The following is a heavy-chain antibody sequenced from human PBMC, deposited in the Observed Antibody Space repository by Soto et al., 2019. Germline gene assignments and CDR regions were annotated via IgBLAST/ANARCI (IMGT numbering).Heavy chain of an antibody. Sequence: ESVGGVVQPGRSLRLSCAASGFTFSSYAMHWVRQAPGKGLEWVAVISYDGSNKYYADSVKGRFTISRDNSKNTLYLQMNSLRAEDTAVYYCARDGGAVAGAYYYYGMDVWGQGTTVTVSS. V-gene: IGHV3-30-3*01. CDR2: ISYDGSNK. CDR1: GFTFSSYA. CDR3: ARDGGAVAGAYYYYGMDV. J-gene: IGHJ6*02. D-gene: IGHD6-19*01.